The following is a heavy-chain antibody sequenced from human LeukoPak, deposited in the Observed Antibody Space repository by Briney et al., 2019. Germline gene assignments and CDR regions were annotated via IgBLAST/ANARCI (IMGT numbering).Heavy chain of an antibody. CDR2: INHSGST. Sequence: SETLSLTCAVWGGFFSGYCWRGIGQPPGKGLAGIGEINHSGSTNYNPSLKSRVTISVDTSKNQFSLKLSSVTAADTAVYYCAGRLYGGNPDYYFDYWGQGTLVTVSS. CDR3: AGRLYGGNPDYYFDY. V-gene: IGHV4-34*01. J-gene: IGHJ4*02. D-gene: IGHD4-23*01. CDR1: GGFFSGYC.